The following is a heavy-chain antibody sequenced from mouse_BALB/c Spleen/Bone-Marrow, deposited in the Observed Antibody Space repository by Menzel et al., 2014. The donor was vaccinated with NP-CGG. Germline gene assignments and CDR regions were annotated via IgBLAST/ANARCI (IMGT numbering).Heavy chain of an antibody. D-gene: IGHD2-1*01. CDR2: ILPGSGSI. CDR1: GYTFSSYW. Sequence: QVQLQQSGAELMKPGASVKISCKATGYTFSSYWIEWVKQRPGHGLEWIGEILPGSGSIKYNEKFEGKATFTADTSSNTAYMQLSSLTSEDSAVYYCASPIYYGNYGFAYWGQGTLVTVSA. J-gene: IGHJ3*01. CDR3: ASPIYYGNYGFAY. V-gene: IGHV1-9*01.